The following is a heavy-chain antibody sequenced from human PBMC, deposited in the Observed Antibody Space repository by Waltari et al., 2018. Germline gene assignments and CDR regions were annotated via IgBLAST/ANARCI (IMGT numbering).Heavy chain of an antibody. J-gene: IGHJ4*02. CDR3: AREGGTSGYSGYFDT. D-gene: IGHD2-2*01. V-gene: IGHV3-30-3*01. CDR2: ISYDGFSK. CDR1: GFTFRNNI. Sequence: PLVESGGGVVQPGRSLRLPCAAPGFTFRNNIIHWVRRAPGKGLEWVAAISYDGFSKYYADSVKGRFTIAGDTSKTTVNLQMNSLNTEDTAVYYCAREGGTSGYSGYFDTWGQGTLVTVSS.